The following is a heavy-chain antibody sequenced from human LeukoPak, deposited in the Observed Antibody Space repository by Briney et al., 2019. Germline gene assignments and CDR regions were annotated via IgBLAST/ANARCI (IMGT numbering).Heavy chain of an antibody. J-gene: IGHJ4*02. CDR3: ARHAGGVSATGTRPFDY. D-gene: IGHD6-13*01. Sequence: SETLSLTCTVSGASFSSSTYYWGWIRQPPGKGLEWIGSIYYSGSTYYNPSLKSRVTMSVDTSKNQFSLKLSSVTAADTAVYYCARHAGGVSATGTRPFDYWGQGTLVTVSS. CDR2: IYYSGST. CDR1: GASFSSSTYY. V-gene: IGHV4-39*01.